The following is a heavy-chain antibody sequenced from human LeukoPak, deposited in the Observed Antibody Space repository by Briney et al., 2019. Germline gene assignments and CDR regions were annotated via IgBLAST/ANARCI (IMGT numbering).Heavy chain of an antibody. D-gene: IGHD2-2*01. CDR2: IYYSGST. J-gene: IGHJ5*02. CDR3: ARDKGYCSSTSCSDGDWFDP. V-gene: IGHV4-30-4*08. CDR1: GGSISSGDYY. Sequence: SQTLSLTCTVSGGSISSGDYYWSWIRQPPGKGLEWIGYIYYSGSTYYNPSLKSRVTISVDTSKNQFSLKLSSVTAADTAVYYCARDKGYCSSTSCSDGDWFDPWGQGTLVTVSS.